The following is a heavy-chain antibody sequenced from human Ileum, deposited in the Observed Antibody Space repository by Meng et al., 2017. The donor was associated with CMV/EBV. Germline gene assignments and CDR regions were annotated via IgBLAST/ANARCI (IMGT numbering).Heavy chain of an antibody. CDR3: AKADDFWSGYYPPTWFDP. J-gene: IGHJ5*02. Sequence: GESLKISCAASGFSFSRYSMNWLRQAPGKGLEWVSAISGSGGSTYYADSVKGRFTISRDNSKNTLYLQMNSLRAEDTAVYYCAKADDFWSGYYPPTWFDPWGQGTLVTVSS. CDR2: ISGSGGST. CDR1: GFSFSRYS. V-gene: IGHV3-23*01. D-gene: IGHD3-3*01.